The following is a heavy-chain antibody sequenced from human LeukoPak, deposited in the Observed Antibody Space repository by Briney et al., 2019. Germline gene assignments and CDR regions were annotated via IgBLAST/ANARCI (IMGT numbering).Heavy chain of an antibody. CDR3: AKVGRYFDWFDAFDI. V-gene: IGHV3-30*18. CDR1: GFTFSSYG. D-gene: IGHD3-9*01. CDR2: ISYDGSNK. J-gene: IGHJ3*02. Sequence: PGGSLRLSCAASGFTFSSYGMHWVRQAPGKGLEWVAVISYDGSNKYYADSVKGRFTISRDNSKNTLYLQMNSLRAEDTAVYYCAKVGRYFDWFDAFDIWAKGQWSPSLQ.